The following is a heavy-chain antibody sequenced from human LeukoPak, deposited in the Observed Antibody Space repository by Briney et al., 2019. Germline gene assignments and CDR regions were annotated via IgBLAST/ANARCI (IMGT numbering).Heavy chain of an antibody. CDR2: IYPLESIT. D-gene: IGHD4-17*01. V-gene: IGHV5-51*01. Sequence: GESLKISCQTSGYDFSTKWIGWVRQMPGKGLEWIGIIYPLESITKYSPAFQAHVTLTAATSINTAFLQWTTLKASATAIYYCARLAPDYADYWFDPWGQGTLVTVSS. CDR1: GYDFSTKW. J-gene: IGHJ5*02. CDR3: ARLAPDYADYWFDP.